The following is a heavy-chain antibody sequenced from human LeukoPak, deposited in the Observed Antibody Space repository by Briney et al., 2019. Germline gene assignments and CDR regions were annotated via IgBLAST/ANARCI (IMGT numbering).Heavy chain of an antibody. CDR2: IYSGGST. CDR1: GFTVNNNY. J-gene: IGHJ4*02. CDR3: ARVTGPTSTVVRGVIIPAFDY. D-gene: IGHD3-10*01. V-gene: IGHV3-53*01. Sequence: GGSLRLSCAASGFTVNNNYMSWVRQAPGKGLEWVSIIYSGGSTYYADSVKGRFTISRDNSKNTLNLQMNSLRAEDTAVYYCARVTGPTSTVVRGVIIPAFDYWGQGTLVTVSS.